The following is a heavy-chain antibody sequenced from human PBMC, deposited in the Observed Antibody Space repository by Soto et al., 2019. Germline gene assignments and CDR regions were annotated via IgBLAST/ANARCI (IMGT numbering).Heavy chain of an antibody. Sequence: QVQLVEPGGGVVQLGRSLRLSCAASGFIFSDFGIQWVRQAPGKGLEWVAVVSRDGGDKYYGDSVKGRFTVSRDDSKNTVSLQMNSLRGDDTAVYYCGKEGGGVELAATVESWGQGTLVVVSS. D-gene: IGHD3-3*01. CDR2: VSRDGGDK. CDR3: GKEGGGVELAATVES. CDR1: GFIFSDFG. J-gene: IGHJ4*02. V-gene: IGHV3-30*18.